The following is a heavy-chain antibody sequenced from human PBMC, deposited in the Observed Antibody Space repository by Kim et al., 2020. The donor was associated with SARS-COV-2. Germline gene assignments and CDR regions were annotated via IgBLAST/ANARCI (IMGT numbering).Heavy chain of an antibody. D-gene: IGHD3-9*01. J-gene: IGHJ4*02. V-gene: IGHV4-59*01. CDR2: IYYSGRT. CDR1: GGSISTYY. CDR3: ARDQGGVAVTRDYSFDY. Sequence: SETLSLTCTVSGGSISTYYWSWIRQPPGKGLEWIGYIYYSGRTNYNPSLKSRVTISVDTSKNQFSLKLSSVTAADTAVYYCARDQGGVAVTRDYSFDYWGQGTLVTVSS.